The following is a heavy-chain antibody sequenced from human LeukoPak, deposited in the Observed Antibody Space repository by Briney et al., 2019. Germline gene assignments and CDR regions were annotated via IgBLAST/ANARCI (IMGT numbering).Heavy chain of an antibody. Sequence: PSETLSLTCTVSGGSISSYYWSWIRQPPGKGLEWIGYIYYSGSTNYNHTLKSRVTISVDTSKNQFSLKLSSVTAADTAVYYCARVLDLGAFDIWGQGTMVTVSS. V-gene: IGHV4-59*01. J-gene: IGHJ3*02. CDR3: ARVLDLGAFDI. CDR2: IYYSGST. D-gene: IGHD3-16*01. CDR1: GGSISSYY.